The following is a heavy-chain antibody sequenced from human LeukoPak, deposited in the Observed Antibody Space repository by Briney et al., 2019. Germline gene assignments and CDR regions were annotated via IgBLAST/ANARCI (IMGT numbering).Heavy chain of an antibody. D-gene: IGHD3-9*01. V-gene: IGHV4-39*01. CDR1: GGSISSSSYY. J-gene: IGHJ4*02. CDR3: ARTRYFDWLPYWTNDGVFDY. CDR2: IYYNGST. Sequence: TSETLSLTCTVSGGSISSSSYYWGWIRQPPVKGLEWIGSIYYNGSTYYNPSLKSRVTISVDTSKNQFSLKLSSVTAADTAVYYCARTRYFDWLPYWTNDGVFDYWGQGTLVTVSS.